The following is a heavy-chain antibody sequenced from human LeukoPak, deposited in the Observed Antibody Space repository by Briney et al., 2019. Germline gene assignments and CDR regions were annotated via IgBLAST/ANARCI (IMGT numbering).Heavy chain of an antibody. J-gene: IGHJ5*02. CDR1: GFTFSSYA. CDR2: ISGSGGST. Sequence: GGSLRLSCAASGFTFSSYAMSWVRQAPGKGLEWVSAISGSGGSTYYADSVRGRFTISRDNSKNTLYLQMNSPRAEDTAVYYCAKVNGDYSNWFDPWGQGTLVTVSS. CDR3: AKVNGDYSNWFDP. V-gene: IGHV3-23*01. D-gene: IGHD4-17*01.